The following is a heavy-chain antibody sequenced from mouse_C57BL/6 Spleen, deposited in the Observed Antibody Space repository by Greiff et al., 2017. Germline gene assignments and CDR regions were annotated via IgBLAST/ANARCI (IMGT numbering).Heavy chain of an antibody. CDR3: ARGIDYDAYYFDY. CDR1: GYAFTNYL. V-gene: IGHV1-54*01. D-gene: IGHD2-4*01. Sequence: VKLQESGAELVRPGTSVKVSCKASGYAFTNYLIEWVKQRPGQGLEWIGVINPGSGGTNYNEKFKGKATLTADKSSSTAYMQLSSLTSEDSAVYFCARGIDYDAYYFDYWGQGTTLTVSS. J-gene: IGHJ2*01. CDR2: INPGSGGT.